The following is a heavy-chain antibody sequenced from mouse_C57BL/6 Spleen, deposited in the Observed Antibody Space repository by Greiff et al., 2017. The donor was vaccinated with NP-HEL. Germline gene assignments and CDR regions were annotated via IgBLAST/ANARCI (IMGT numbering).Heavy chain of an antibody. J-gene: IGHJ3*01. D-gene: IGHD4-1*01. V-gene: IGHV5-4*01. CDR2: ISDGGSYT. CDR1: GFTFSSYA. Sequence: DVQLQESGGGLVKPGGSLKLSCAASGFTFSSYAMSWVRQTPEKRLEWVATISDGGSYTYYPDNVKGRFTISRDNAKNNLYLQMSHLKSEDTAMYYCARGGGTGKAWFAYWGQGTLVTVSA. CDR3: ARGGGTGKAWFAY.